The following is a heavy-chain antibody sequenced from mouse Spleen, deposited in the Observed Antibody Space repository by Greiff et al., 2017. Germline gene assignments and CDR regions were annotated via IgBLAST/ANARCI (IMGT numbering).Heavy chain of an antibody. CDR3: ARAVLLRYYAMDY. Sequence: QVQLKQPGAELVMPGASVKLSCKASGYTFTSYWMHWVKQRPGQGLEWIGEIDPSDSYTNYNQKFKGKATLTVDKSSSTAYMQLSSLTSEDSAVYYCARAVLLRYYAMDYWGQGTSVTVSS. V-gene: IGHV1-69*01. D-gene: IGHD1-1*01. J-gene: IGHJ4*01. CDR2: IDPSDSYT. CDR1: GYTFTSYW.